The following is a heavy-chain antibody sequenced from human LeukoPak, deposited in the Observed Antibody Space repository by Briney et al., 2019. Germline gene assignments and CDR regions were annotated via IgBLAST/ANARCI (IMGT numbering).Heavy chain of an antibody. CDR2: VYDNGRTNYSGRT. D-gene: IGHD2-8*01. CDR1: GGSMSDSY. CDR3: ARGHRYNNGYPYFDS. J-gene: IGHJ4*02. Sequence: PSETLSLTCGVSGGSMSDSYWSWIRQPPGKGLEWIGFVYDNGRTNYSGRTNYNPSLAGRVTMSMDTPKNQFSLKMSSVTAADTAVYFCARGHRYNNGYPYFDSWGQGTLVSVSS. V-gene: IGHV4-59*01.